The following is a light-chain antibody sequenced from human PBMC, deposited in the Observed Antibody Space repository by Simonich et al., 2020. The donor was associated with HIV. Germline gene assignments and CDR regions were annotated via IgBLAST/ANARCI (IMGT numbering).Light chain of an antibody. Sequence: DIQMTQSPSSLSASVGDRVTITCRASQDISNSLVWYQQKPGKAPKLLLYAASRLESGVPSRFSGSGSVTDYTLTISSLQPEDFAAYYCQQYYSTPTFGGGTKVEIK. CDR2: AAS. V-gene: IGKV1-NL1*01. CDR3: QQYYSTPT. J-gene: IGKJ4*01. CDR1: QDISNS.